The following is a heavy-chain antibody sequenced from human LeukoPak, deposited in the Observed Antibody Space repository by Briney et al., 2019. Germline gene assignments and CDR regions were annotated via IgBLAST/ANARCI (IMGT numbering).Heavy chain of an antibody. J-gene: IGHJ3*02. V-gene: IGHV3-23*01. CDR2: ISGSGDAT. CDR1: GFTFTSYG. D-gene: IGHD3-9*01. CDR3: AKHRRSSGYAFDI. Sequence: GGSLRLSCVASGFTFTSYGMSWVRQAPGKRLEWVSGISGSGDATYYADSVKGRFTISRDNSKNTLYLQMNSLRAEDTAIYYCAKHRRSSGYAFDIWGQGTMVTVSS.